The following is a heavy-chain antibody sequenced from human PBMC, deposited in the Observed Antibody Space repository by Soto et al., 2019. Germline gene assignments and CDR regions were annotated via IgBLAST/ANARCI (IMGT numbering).Heavy chain of an antibody. D-gene: IGHD4-17*01. Sequence: PGGSLRLSCAASGFNFSSYAMHWVRQAPGKGLEWVAVISYDGSNKYYADSVRGRVTISVDTSKNQFSLKLSSVTAADTAVYYCASSSTTVTTPFDYWGQGTLVTVSS. V-gene: IGHV3-30-3*01. CDR1: GFNFSSYA. CDR3: ASSSTTVTTPFDY. CDR2: ISYDGSNK. J-gene: IGHJ4*02.